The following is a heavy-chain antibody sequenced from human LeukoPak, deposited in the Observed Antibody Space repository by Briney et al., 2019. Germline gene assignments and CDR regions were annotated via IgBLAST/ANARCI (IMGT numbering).Heavy chain of an antibody. Sequence: PGGSLRLSCAASGFTFSSYAMHWVRQAPGKGLEWVAVISYDGSNKYYADSVKGRFTISRDNSKNTLYLQMNSLRAEDTAVYYCARDMVGIVGAIGAFDIWGQGTMVTVSS. CDR3: ARDMVGIVGAIGAFDI. D-gene: IGHD1-26*01. J-gene: IGHJ3*02. CDR1: GFTFSSYA. V-gene: IGHV3-30*14. CDR2: ISYDGSNK.